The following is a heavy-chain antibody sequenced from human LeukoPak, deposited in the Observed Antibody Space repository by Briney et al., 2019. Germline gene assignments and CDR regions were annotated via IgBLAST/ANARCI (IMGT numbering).Heavy chain of an antibody. D-gene: IGHD3-10*01. CDR3: ARHGYRNYYYGSGSFDY. CDR2: INHSGST. V-gene: IGHV4-34*01. J-gene: IGHJ4*02. Sequence: SETLSLTCAVYGGSFSGYYWSWIRRPPGKGLEWIGEINHSGSTNYDPSLKSRVTISVDTSKNQFSLKLSSVTAADTAVYYCARHGYRNYYYGSGSFDYWGQGTLVTVSS. CDR1: GGSFSGYY.